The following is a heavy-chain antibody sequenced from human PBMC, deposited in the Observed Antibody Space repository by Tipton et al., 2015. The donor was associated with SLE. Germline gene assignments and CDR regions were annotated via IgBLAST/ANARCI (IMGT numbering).Heavy chain of an antibody. CDR1: GGSLSGYY. CDR2: VYSSGST. CDR3: ARGGGSYYDY. Sequence: LRLSCTVSGGSLSGYYWGWFRQPAGEGLEWVGRVYSSGSTSYNPSIKSRITLSLDTSKNQFSLRVNSATAADTAVYYCARGGGSYYDYWGQGTLVTVSS. V-gene: IGHV4-4*07. D-gene: IGHD1-26*01. J-gene: IGHJ4*02.